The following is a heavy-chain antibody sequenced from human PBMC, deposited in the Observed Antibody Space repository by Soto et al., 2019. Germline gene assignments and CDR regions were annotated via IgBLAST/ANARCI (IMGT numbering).Heavy chain of an antibody. CDR2: IYYSGST. CDR3: ARDLTGDGVRY. Sequence: QVQLQESGPGLVKPSQTLSLTCTVSGGSLSSGRYYWSWIRQHPGKGLEWIGYIYYSGSTYYNPSLKSRITISVDTSKNQFSLKLSSVTAADTAVYYCARDLTGDGVRYWGQGTLVTVSS. V-gene: IGHV4-31*03. D-gene: IGHD7-27*01. J-gene: IGHJ4*02. CDR1: GGSLSSGRYY.